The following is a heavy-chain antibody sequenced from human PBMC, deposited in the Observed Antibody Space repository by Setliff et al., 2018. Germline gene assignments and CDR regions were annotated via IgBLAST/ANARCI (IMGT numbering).Heavy chain of an antibody. Sequence: PGGSLRLSCVGSGFPLGDYGMDWVRQTPGKGLVWVSRINSDGSYTVYADSVEGRFTISRDNAKNTLYLQMNSLGAEDTAVYYCARDSYTSPDYWGQGTLVTVSS. CDR2: INSDGSYT. D-gene: IGHD6-13*01. CDR1: GFPLGDYG. J-gene: IGHJ4*02. CDR3: ARDSYTSPDY. V-gene: IGHV3-74*01.